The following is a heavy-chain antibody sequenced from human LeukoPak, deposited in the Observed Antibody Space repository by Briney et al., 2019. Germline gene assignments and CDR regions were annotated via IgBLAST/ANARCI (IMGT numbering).Heavy chain of an antibody. CDR3: AKGTSGIIAGGHDYYMDV. J-gene: IGHJ6*03. CDR2: IKEDGSLK. D-gene: IGHD6-13*01. V-gene: IGHV3-7*01. Sequence: GGSLRLSCAASGFGFSNFWMSWVRQAPGKGPEWVANIKEDGSLKNYVDSVEGRFTVSRDNAKNTLYLQMNSLRLEDTAVYFCAKGTSGIIAGGHDYYMDVWGKGTTVTISS. CDR1: GFGFSNFW.